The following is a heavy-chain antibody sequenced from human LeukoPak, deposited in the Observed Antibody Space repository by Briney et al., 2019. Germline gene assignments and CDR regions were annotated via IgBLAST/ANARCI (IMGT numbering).Heavy chain of an antibody. J-gene: IGHJ4*02. CDR1: GFTFSSYG. D-gene: IGHD3-16*01. V-gene: IGHV3-48*04. CDR2: ISTSGSNI. CDR3: AKTIYAAGNYPNDY. Sequence: PGGSLRLSCAASGFTFSSYGMHWVRQAPGKGLEWVSFISTSGSNIYYADSVKGRFTISRDNAKNSLYLQMNSLRAEDTAVYYCAKTIYAAGNYPNDYWGQGTLVTVSS.